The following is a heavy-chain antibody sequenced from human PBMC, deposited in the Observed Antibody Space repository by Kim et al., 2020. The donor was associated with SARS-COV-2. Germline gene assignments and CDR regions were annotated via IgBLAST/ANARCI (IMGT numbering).Heavy chain of an antibody. CDR3: ARDRVLNWGSTTGWGRWYFDL. D-gene: IGHD7-27*01. V-gene: IGHV1-3*01. J-gene: IGHJ2*01. CDR1: GYTFTSYA. CDR2: INAGNGNT. Sequence: ASVKVSCKASGYTFTSYAMHWVRQAPGQRLEWMGWINAGNGNTKYSQKFQGRVTITRDTSASTAYMELSSLRSEDTAVYYCARDRVLNWGSTTGWGRWYFDLWGRGTLVTVSS.